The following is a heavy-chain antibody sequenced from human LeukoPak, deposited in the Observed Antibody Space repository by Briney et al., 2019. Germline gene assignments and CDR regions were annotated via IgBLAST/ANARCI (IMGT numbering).Heavy chain of an antibody. CDR3: VAAVAEGWFDP. V-gene: IGHV3-33*01. Sequence: GGSLRLSCEASGLTLRSYGMHWVRQAPGKGLQWVAVIWHDGIQKYYLDSVKGRFSISRDTSKNMLYMQMDSLRAEDTAVYYCVAAVAEGWFDPWGQGTLVTVSS. J-gene: IGHJ5*02. CDR1: GLTLRSYG. D-gene: IGHD6-13*01. CDR2: IWHDGIQK.